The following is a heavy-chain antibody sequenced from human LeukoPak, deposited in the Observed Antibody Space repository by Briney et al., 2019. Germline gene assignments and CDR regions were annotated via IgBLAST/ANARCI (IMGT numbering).Heavy chain of an antibody. V-gene: IGHV4-61*02. Sequence: SETLSLTCTVSGGSISSGSYYWSWIRQPAGKGLEWIGRIHTSGSTNYNPSLKSRVTISVDTSKNQFSLKLSSVTAADTAVYYCARASYDFWSGYYLHDAFDIWGQGTMVTVSS. J-gene: IGHJ3*02. CDR3: ARASYDFWSGYYLHDAFDI. CDR1: GGSISSGSYY. CDR2: IHTSGST. D-gene: IGHD3-3*01.